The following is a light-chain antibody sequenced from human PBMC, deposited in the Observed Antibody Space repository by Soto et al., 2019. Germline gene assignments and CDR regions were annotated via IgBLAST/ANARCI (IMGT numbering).Light chain of an antibody. J-gene: IGKJ4*01. CDR3: QQYINWPPLT. CDR2: GAS. Sequence: EIVLTQSPATLSVSPGERATLSCRASQSVSTNLVWYQQKPGQAPRLLIFGASTRATNIPATFSGNGSGTEFTLTISSLQSEDFAVYYCQQYINWPPLTFGGGTKVEIK. V-gene: IGKV3-15*01. CDR1: QSVSTN.